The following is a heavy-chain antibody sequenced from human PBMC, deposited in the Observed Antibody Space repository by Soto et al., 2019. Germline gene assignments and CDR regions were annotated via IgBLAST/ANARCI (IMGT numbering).Heavy chain of an antibody. J-gene: IGHJ4*02. CDR1: GFTFSSYA. CDR3: KSTAKYGGNPR. D-gene: IGHD2-15*01. Sequence: EVQLLESGGGLVQPGGSLRLPCAASGFTFSSYAMSWVRQAPGKGLEWVSTITGGGGSTYYADSVKGRFTISRDNSKNTLYLQMNSLRAEDTAVYYCKSTAKYGGNPRWGQGTLVTVSS. V-gene: IGHV3-23*01. CDR2: ITGGGGST.